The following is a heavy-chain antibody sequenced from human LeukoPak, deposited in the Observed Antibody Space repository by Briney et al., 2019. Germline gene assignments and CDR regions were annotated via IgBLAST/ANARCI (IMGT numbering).Heavy chain of an antibody. CDR2: IIPIFGTA. Sequence: SVTVSCTASGGTFSSYAISWVRQAPGQGLEWMGGIIPIFGTANYAQKFQGRVTITADESTSTAYMELSSLRSEDTAVYYCARDPDSVVIILDYYYYYGMDVWGQGTTVTVSS. D-gene: IGHD3-3*01. V-gene: IGHV1-69*13. CDR3: ARDPDSVVIILDYYYYYGMDV. J-gene: IGHJ6*02. CDR1: GGTFSSYA.